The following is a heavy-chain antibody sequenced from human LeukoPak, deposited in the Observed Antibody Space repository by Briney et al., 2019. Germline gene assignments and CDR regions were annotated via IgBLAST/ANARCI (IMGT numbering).Heavy chain of an antibody. D-gene: IGHD4-17*01. Sequence: GASVKVSCKASGYTFTSYYMHWVRQATGQGLEWMGIINPSGGSTSYAQKFQGSVTMTRDTSTSTVYMELSRLRSEDTAVYYCARDYGDYVDWYFDLWGRGTLVTVSS. V-gene: IGHV1-46*01. J-gene: IGHJ2*01. CDR3: ARDYGDYVDWYFDL. CDR2: INPSGGST. CDR1: GYTFTSYY.